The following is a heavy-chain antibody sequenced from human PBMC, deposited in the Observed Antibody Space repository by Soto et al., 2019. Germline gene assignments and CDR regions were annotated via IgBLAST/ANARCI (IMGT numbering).Heavy chain of an antibody. J-gene: IGHJ4*01. D-gene: IGHD3-22*01. Sequence: PGGSLRLSCAASGFTFSSYAMSWVRQAPGKGLEWVSAISVTGGSTYYADSVKGRFTISRDNSKNTLYLQMNSLRAEDTAGYYCAKDQRRVLVVVISSPYFDYWGEEPWSPSPQ. CDR2: ISVTGGST. CDR3: AKDQRRVLVVVISSPYFDY. V-gene: IGHV3-23*01. CDR1: GFTFSSYA.